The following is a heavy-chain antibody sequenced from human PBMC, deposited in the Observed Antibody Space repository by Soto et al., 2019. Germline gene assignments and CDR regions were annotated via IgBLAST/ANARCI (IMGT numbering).Heavy chain of an antibody. CDR3: AKAPTPMYSSSWYTSEYFQH. CDR1: GFTFDDYA. J-gene: IGHJ1*01. D-gene: IGHD6-13*01. CDR2: ISWNSGSI. V-gene: IGHV3-9*01. Sequence: EVQLVESGGGLVQPGRSLRLSCAASGFTFDDYAMHWVRQAPGKGLEWVSGISWNSGSIGYADSVKGRFTISRDNAKNSLYLQMNSLRAEDTALYYCAKAPTPMYSSSWYTSEYFQHWGQGTLVTVSS.